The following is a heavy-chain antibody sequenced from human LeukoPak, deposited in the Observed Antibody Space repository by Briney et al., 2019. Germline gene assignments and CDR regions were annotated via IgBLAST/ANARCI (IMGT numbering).Heavy chain of an antibody. J-gene: IGHJ4*02. CDR3: ARVTRDYDRSGYTGPNDY. V-gene: IGHV4-34*01. D-gene: IGHD3-22*01. CDR2: INHSGST. CDR1: GGSFSGYY. Sequence: SDTLSLTCAVYGGSFSGYYWSWIRQPPGKGLEWIGEINHSGSTNYNPSLKGRVPKSIDTSKNQFSLKLSSLTAADTAVYYRARVTRDYDRSGYTGPNDYWGQGTLVTVPS.